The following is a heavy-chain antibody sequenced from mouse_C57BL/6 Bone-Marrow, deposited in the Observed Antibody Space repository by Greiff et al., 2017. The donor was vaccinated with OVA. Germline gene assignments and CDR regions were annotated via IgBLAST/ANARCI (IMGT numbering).Heavy chain of an antibody. CDR1: GYTFTNYW. J-gene: IGHJ2*01. Sequence: VQLQQSGAELVRPGTSVKMSCKASGYTFTNYWIGWAKQRPGHGLEWIGDIYPGGGYTNYNEKFKSKATLTVDKSSSTAYMHLSSLTSEDSAVYYCARLLGDYWGQGTTLTVSS. V-gene: IGHV1-63*01. D-gene: IGHD1-1*01. CDR3: ARLLGDY. CDR2: IYPGGGYT.